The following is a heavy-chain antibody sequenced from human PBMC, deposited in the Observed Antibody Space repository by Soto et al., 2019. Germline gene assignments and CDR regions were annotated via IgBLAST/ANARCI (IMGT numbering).Heavy chain of an antibody. CDR3: AISGGSSSWSNSY. J-gene: IGHJ4*02. CDR2: ISGSGGST. Sequence: GGSLRLSCAASGFTFSSYAMNWVRQAPGQGLEWVSAISGSGGSTYYADSVKGRFTISRDNSKSTLYLQMDSLRAEDMAVYYCAISGGSSSWSNSYWGQGTLVTVSS. V-gene: IGHV3-23*01. D-gene: IGHD6-13*01. CDR1: GFTFSSYA.